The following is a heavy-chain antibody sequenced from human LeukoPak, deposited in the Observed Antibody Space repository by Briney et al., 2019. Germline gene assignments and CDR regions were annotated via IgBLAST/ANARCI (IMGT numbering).Heavy chain of an antibody. V-gene: IGHV3-23*01. CDR2: ISGSGGST. CDR1: GFTFSSYA. J-gene: IGHJ4*02. D-gene: IGHD4-23*01. Sequence: GGSPRLSCAASGFTFSSYAMSWVRQAPGKGLEWVSAISGSGGSTYYADSVKGRFTISRDNSKNTLYLQMNSLRAEDTAVYYCAKGPDYGGNFFDYWGQGTLVTVSS. CDR3: AKGPDYGGNFFDY.